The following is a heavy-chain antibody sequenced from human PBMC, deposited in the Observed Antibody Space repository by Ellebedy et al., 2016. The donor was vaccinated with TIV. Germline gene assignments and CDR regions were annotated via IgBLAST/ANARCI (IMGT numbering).Heavy chain of an antibody. J-gene: IGHJ4*02. Sequence: GESLKISCKGSGYSFTNSWINWVRQMPGKGLEWMGIIYPGDSDTRYSPSFQGQVTISADKSISTAYLQWSSLKASDTAMYYCARHWGPYSSSWLYYFDYWGQGTLVTVSS. V-gene: IGHV5-51*01. CDR2: IYPGDSDT. D-gene: IGHD6-13*01. CDR1: GYSFTNSW. CDR3: ARHWGPYSSSWLYYFDY.